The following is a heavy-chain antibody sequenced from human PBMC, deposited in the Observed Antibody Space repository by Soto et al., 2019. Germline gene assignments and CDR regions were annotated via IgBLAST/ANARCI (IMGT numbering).Heavy chain of an antibody. D-gene: IGHD2-2*01. J-gene: IGHJ4*02. CDR1: GGSISSNIYH. Sequence: QLQLQESGPGLVKPSETLSLTCTVSGGSISSNIYHWGWIRQPPGKGLEWIGRIYNSGRTYYNAPLKSRVSISIDTSKNQFSLKLTSVTAADTAVYYCARHPVYATGWQIDYWGQGALVTVSS. CDR2: IYNSGRT. CDR3: ARHPVYATGWQIDY. V-gene: IGHV4-39*01.